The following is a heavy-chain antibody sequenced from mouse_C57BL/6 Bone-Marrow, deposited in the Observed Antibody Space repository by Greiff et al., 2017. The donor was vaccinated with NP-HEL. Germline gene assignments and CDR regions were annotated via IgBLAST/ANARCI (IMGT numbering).Heavy chain of an antibody. Sequence: VQLQQSGAELVRPGASVTLSCKASGYTFTDYEMHWVKQTPVHGLEWIGAIDPETGGPAYNQKFKGKAILTADKSSSTAYMELRSLTSEDSAVYYCTSPYGQGFAYWGQGTLVTVSA. J-gene: IGHJ3*01. CDR3: TSPYGQGFAY. CDR1: GYTFTDYE. D-gene: IGHD1-1*02. CDR2: IDPETGGP. V-gene: IGHV1-15*01.